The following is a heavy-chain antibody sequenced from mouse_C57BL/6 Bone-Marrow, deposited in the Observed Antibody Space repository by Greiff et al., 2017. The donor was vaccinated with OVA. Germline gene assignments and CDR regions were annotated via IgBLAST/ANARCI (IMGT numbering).Heavy chain of an antibody. CDR2: IRWKSDNYAT. Sequence: EVKLEESGGGLVQPGGSMKLSCVASGFTFSNYWMNWVRQSPEKGLEWVAQIRWKSDNYATHYAESVKGRFTISRDDSKSSVYLQMNNLRAEDTGIYYCTGRGWLLPFDYWGQGTTLTVSS. CDR1: GFTFSNYW. J-gene: IGHJ2*01. CDR3: TGRGWLLPFDY. D-gene: IGHD2-3*01. V-gene: IGHV6-3*01.